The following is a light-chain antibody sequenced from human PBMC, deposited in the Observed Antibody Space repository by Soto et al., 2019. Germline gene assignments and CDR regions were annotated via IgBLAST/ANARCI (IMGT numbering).Light chain of an antibody. V-gene: IGKV3-20*01. CDR2: CAS. J-gene: IGKJ1*01. Sequence: EIVLTQCPGTLSLSPGERATLSCMASQSVSSSYLAWYQQKPGQAPRLLIYCASSRATGIPDRFSGSGSGTDFTLTISRLEPEDFAVYYCQQYGSSPGTFGQGTKVEIK. CDR3: QQYGSSPGT. CDR1: QSVSSSY.